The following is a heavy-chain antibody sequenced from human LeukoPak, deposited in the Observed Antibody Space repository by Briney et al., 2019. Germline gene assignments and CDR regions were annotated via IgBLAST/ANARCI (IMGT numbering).Heavy chain of an antibody. J-gene: IGHJ4*02. CDR2: IRDSGSST. CDR1: GFTFSSYA. V-gene: IGHV3-23*01. Sequence: GGSLRLSCAASGFTFSSYAMSWVRQAPGKGLEWVSAIRDSGSSTHYADSVKGRFTTSRNNSKNTLFLQMNSLRAEDTAIYYCAKYGPQDSGSSHFDYWGQGALVTVSS. D-gene: IGHD1-26*01. CDR3: AKYGPQDSGSSHFDY.